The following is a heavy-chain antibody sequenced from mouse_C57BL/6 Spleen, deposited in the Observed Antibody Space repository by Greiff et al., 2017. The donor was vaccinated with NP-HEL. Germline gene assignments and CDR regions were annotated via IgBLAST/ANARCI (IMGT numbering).Heavy chain of an antibody. CDR1: GYTFTSYW. Sequence: EVQLQQSGTVLARPGASVKMSCKTSGYTFTSYWMHWVKQRPGQGLEWIGAIYPGNSDTSYNQKFKGKAKLTAVTSASTAYMELSSLTNEDSAVDYGTRGDYGSSYWYFDVWGTGTTVTVSS. V-gene: IGHV1-5*01. CDR3: TRGDYGSSYWYFDV. D-gene: IGHD1-1*01. CDR2: IYPGNSDT. J-gene: IGHJ1*03.